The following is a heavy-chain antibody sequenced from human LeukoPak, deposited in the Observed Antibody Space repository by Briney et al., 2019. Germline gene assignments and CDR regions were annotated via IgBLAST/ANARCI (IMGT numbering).Heavy chain of an antibody. J-gene: IGHJ4*02. CDR1: GFTFSSYG. Sequence: QPGGSLRLSCAASGFTFSSYGMHWVRQTPGKGLEWVAFIHYDGSDKYYADSVRGRFTISRDNSKNTLYLQMNSLRPEDTAVYYCAKEGHCTKGVCYLDYWGQGTLVTVSS. CDR3: AKEGHCTKGVCYLDY. V-gene: IGHV3-30*02. D-gene: IGHD2-8*01. CDR2: IHYDGSDK.